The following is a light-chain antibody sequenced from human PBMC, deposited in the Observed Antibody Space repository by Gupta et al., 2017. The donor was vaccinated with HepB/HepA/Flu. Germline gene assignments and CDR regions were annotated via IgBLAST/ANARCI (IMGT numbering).Light chain of an antibody. V-gene: IGKV3-15*01. CDR2: GAS. Sequence: EIVMTQSPATLSVSPGERATLSCRASQSVSSNLAWYQQKPGQAPRLLIYGASTRATGIPARFSGSGSGTEFTLTISSLQSEDFAVYYCQQYNNWSQGRFGHGTKVDIK. CDR1: QSVSSN. CDR3: QQYNNWSQGR. J-gene: IGKJ3*01.